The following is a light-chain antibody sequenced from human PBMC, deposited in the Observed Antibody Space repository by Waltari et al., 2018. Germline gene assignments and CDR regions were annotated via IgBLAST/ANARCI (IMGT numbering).Light chain of an antibody. CDR3: ASYTSISNYV. Sequence: WERRHPEHAPNLIIVDVPERPSGSCARFSGSKSGNSASLTISGLQSDYEADYYCASYTSISNYVFGSGTTVTV. J-gene: IGLJ1*01. V-gene: IGLV2-11*03. CDR2: DVP.